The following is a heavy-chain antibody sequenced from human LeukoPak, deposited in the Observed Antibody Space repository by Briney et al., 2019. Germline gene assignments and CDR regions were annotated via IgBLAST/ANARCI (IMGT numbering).Heavy chain of an antibody. V-gene: IGHV1-18*01. J-gene: IGHJ5*02. CDR2: FNPENGNT. CDR3: ARGPPNWFDP. Sequence: GASVKVSCKASGYSFVGYGITWVRQAPRQGLEWMGWFNPENGNTNYAQKVQGRVTMTADTSTSTSYMELRSLRSDDTAVYYCARGPPNWFDPWGQGTLVTVSS. CDR1: GYSFVGYG.